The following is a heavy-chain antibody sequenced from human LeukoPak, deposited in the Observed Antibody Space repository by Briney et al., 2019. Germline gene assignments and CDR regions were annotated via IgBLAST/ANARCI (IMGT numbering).Heavy chain of an antibody. J-gene: IGHJ4*02. Sequence: GGSLRLSCAASGFTFSSYGMHWVRQAPGKGLEWVAFIRYDGSNKYYADSVKGRFTISRDNAKNSLYLQMNSLRAEDMALYYCAKASYYDSSGYLDYWGQGTLVTVSS. CDR1: GFTFSSYG. D-gene: IGHD3-22*01. CDR3: AKASYYDSSGYLDY. V-gene: IGHV3-30*02. CDR2: IRYDGSNK.